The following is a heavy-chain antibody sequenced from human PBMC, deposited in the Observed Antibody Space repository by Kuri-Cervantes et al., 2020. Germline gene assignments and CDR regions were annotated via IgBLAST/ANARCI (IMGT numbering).Heavy chain of an antibody. CDR2: ISTSNGNT. CDR1: GYTFSSYA. J-gene: IGHJ4*02. CDR3: ASPPPRGYSGYDWFFRFDY. Sequence: ASVKVSCKTSGYTFSSYAITWVRQAPGHGLEWMGWISTSNGNTNYAQKLQGRVTMTTDTSTSTAYMELSSLRSEDTAVYYCASPPPRGYSGYDWFFRFDYWGQGTLVTVSS. D-gene: IGHD5-12*01. V-gene: IGHV1-18*01.